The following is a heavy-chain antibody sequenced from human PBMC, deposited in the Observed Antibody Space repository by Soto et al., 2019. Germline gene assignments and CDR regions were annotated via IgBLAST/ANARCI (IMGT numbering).Heavy chain of an antibody. V-gene: IGHV4-4*02. Sequence: QVQLQESGPGLVKASGTLSLTCDVSGGSISSSNWWSWVRQPPGKGLEWIGEINHSGYPDYNPSLKIRVTISVDKSKNQFSLNLNSVTAADTAVYYCARLLRYFDWPRYYFDYWGQGALVTVSS. CDR3: ARLLRYFDWPRYYFDY. D-gene: IGHD3-9*01. J-gene: IGHJ4*02. CDR2: INHSGYP. CDR1: GGSISSSNW.